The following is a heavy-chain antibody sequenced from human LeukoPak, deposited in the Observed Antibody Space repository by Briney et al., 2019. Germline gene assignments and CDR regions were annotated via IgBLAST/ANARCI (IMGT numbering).Heavy chain of an antibody. V-gene: IGHV4-39*07. J-gene: IGHJ3*02. Sequence: PSETLSLTCTVSGGSISSSSYYWGWIRRPPGKGLEWIGSIYYSGSTYYNPSLKSRVTISVDTSKNQFSLKLSSVTAADTAVYYLAREMGSTSWYFGGCRYAFYIWGQGTMVTVSS. D-gene: IGHD2-2*01. CDR2: IYYSGST. CDR1: GGSISSSSYY. CDR3: AREMGSTSWYFGGCRYAFYI.